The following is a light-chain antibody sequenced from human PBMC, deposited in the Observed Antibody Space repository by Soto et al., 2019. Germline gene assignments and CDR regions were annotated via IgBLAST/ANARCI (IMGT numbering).Light chain of an antibody. CDR2: GAS. Sequence: EIVLTQSPGTLSLSPGERATLSCRASQSVGKNYLAWYQHKAGQAPRLLIHGASSRATGIPDRFSGSGSDSDFTLTISRLEPEDFVVYYCQQYARSPLTFGQGTKVEI. V-gene: IGKV3-20*01. CDR3: QQYARSPLT. CDR1: QSVGKNY. J-gene: IGKJ1*01.